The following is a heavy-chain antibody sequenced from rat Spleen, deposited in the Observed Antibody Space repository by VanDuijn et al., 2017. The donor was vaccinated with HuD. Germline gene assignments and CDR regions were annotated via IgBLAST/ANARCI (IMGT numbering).Heavy chain of an antibody. CDR1: GFTFSNYD. D-gene: IGHD5-1*01. Sequence: EVQLVESGGGFVQPGRSMKVSCAASGFTFSNYDMAWVRQAPTKGLEWVASISYDGSNTYYRDSVKGRVTISRDNAETTLYLQMNSLRSEDTATYYCARHGPGSWYFDLWGPGTMVTVSS. CDR3: ARHGPGSWYFDL. J-gene: IGHJ1*01. V-gene: IGHV5-22*01. CDR2: ISYDGSNT.